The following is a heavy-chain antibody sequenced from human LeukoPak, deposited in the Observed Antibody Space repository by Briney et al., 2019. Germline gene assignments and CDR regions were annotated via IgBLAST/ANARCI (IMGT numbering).Heavy chain of an antibody. CDR2: ISGSGGST. CDR3: AKDRSIGTYYTFDH. J-gene: IGHJ4*02. CDR1: GFTFSSYG. D-gene: IGHD1-26*01. Sequence: AGGSLRLSCAASGFTFSSYGMSWVRQAPGKGLEWVSAISGSGGSTYYADSVKGRFTVSRDNSKNSLYLQMSSLTAADTAVYYCAKDRSIGTYYTFDHWGQGTLVTVSS. V-gene: IGHV3-23*01.